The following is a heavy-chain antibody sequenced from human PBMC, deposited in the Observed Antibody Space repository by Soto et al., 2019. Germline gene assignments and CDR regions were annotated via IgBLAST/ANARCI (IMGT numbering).Heavy chain of an antibody. CDR1: GFPFGNDA. V-gene: IGHV3-23*01. CDR3: AKDTLNWNYIYFDF. D-gene: IGHD1-7*01. Sequence: GGSLRLSCAASGFPFGNDAMSWVRQAAGKGLEWVSTISGNGGNTYYAGSVKGRFTISRDNSKNTLYLQVNSLRADDTAVYYCAKDTLNWNYIYFDFWGQGTLVTVSS. CDR2: ISGNGGNT. J-gene: IGHJ4*02.